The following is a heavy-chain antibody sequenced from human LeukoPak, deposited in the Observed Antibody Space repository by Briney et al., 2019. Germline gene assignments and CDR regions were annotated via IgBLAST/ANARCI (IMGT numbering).Heavy chain of an antibody. V-gene: IGHV1-24*01. CDR3: ATGDYYDSSGYDY. J-gene: IGHJ4*02. CDR1: GYTFTSYG. Sequence: ASVKVSCKASGYTFTSYGISWVRQAPGKGLEWMGGFDPEDGETIYAQKFQGRVTMTEDTSTDTAYMELSSLRSEDTAVYYCATGDYYDSSGYDYWGQGTLVTVSS. D-gene: IGHD3-22*01. CDR2: FDPEDGET.